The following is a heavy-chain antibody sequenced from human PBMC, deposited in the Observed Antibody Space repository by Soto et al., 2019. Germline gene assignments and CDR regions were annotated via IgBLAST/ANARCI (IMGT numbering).Heavy chain of an antibody. CDR3: ARGDWSSPISHCYFHY. V-gene: IGHV4-4*02. CDR1: GGTIISSNR. J-gene: IGHJ4*02. Sequence: SGTLSLTCAVSGGTIISSNRWNWVREPPGKGLEWIGEIYHSGSTYYTPSLKSRVAMSVDTSKNQLSLKLTSATAADTAVYYCARGDWSSPISHCYFHYWGQGVLVTVSS. CDR2: IYHSGST. D-gene: IGHD3-9*01.